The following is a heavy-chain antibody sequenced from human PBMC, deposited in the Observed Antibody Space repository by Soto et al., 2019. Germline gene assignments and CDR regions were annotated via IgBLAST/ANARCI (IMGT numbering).Heavy chain of an antibody. CDR3: ARGGCSSIWCVTGFDN. CDR2: ISFDGNNI. D-gene: IGHD2-2*01. J-gene: IGHJ4*02. Sequence: PGGSLRLSCASSGFNFSFYAMHWVRQTPGKGLEWVAVISFDGNNIYYADSVRGRFTISRDSSSSMLYLQMNNLKPEDSAIYYCARGGCSSIWCVTGFDNWGQGP. CDR1: GFNFSFYA. V-gene: IGHV3-30-3*01.